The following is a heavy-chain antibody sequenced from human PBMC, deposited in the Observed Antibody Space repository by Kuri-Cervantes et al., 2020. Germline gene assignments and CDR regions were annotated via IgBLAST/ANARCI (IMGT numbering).Heavy chain of an antibody. CDR1: GFTFSSYS. Sequence: GGSLRLSCAASGFTFSSYSMNWVRQAPGKGLEWVSAISGSGGSTYYADSVKGRFTISRDNSKNSLYLQMNSLRTEDTALYYCAKGDTAMALRDYFDYWGQGTLVTVSS. CDR3: AKGDTAMALRDYFDY. J-gene: IGHJ4*02. D-gene: IGHD5-18*01. V-gene: IGHV3-43*02. CDR2: ISGSGGST.